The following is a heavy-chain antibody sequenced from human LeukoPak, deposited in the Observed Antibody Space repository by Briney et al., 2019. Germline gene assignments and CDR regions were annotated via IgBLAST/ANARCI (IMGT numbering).Heavy chain of an antibody. Sequence: PGGSLRLSCAASTFTFNNYWMSWVRQAPGKGLEWVANIKQDGSEKYYVDSVKGRFTISRDNAKNSLYLQMNSLRAEDTAVYYCAKVAKYYYGSETYYFFEHWGQGAPVTASS. CDR1: TFTFNNYW. J-gene: IGHJ4*02. CDR3: AKVAKYYYGSETYYFFEH. D-gene: IGHD3-10*01. V-gene: IGHV3-7*01. CDR2: IKQDGSEK.